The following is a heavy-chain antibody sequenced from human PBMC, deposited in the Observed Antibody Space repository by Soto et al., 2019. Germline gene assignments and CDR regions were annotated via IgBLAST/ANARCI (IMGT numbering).Heavy chain of an antibody. J-gene: IGHJ5*02. V-gene: IGHV4-59*01. CDR1: GDSTVNSY. CDR3: ARGARWHLVDL. Sequence: PSETLSLTCTVSGDSTVNSYWSWIRQAPGKGPEWLGYLSYNGGTNHNPSLQGRATMSVDTAQNQVSLNLNSVTAADTAVYYCARGARWHLVDLWGQGILVTVSS. D-gene: IGHD1-26*01. CDR2: LSYNGGT.